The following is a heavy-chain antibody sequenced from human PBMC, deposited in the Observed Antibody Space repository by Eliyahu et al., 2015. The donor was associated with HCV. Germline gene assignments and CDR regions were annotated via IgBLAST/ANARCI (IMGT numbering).Heavy chain of an antibody. CDR2: INPSGGST. CDR3: ARDKALRLGESPLY. V-gene: IGHV1-46*01. Sequence: QVQLVQSGAEVKKPGASVKVSCKASGYTFXSYYIHWVRQAPGQGLEWMGIINPSGGSTTYAQKFQGRVTVTRDTSTSTVYMELSSLRSEDTAVYYCARDKALRLGESPLYWGRGTLVTVSS. CDR1: GYTFXSYY. D-gene: IGHD3-16*01. J-gene: IGHJ4*02.